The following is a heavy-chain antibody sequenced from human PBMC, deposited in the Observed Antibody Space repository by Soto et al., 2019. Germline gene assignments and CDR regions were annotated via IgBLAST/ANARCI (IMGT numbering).Heavy chain of an antibody. D-gene: IGHD3-10*01. CDR2: IYYSGST. CDR3: ASLWFGELQP. J-gene: IGHJ5*02. CDR1: YGSIRSGGYY. V-gene: IGHV4-31*03. Sequence: SQTLSXTCPFSYGSIRSGGYYWSFIRQHPGKGLEWIGYIYYSGSTYYNPSLKSRVTISVDTSKNQFSLKLSSVTAADTAVYYCASLWFGELQPWGQGTLVTVSS.